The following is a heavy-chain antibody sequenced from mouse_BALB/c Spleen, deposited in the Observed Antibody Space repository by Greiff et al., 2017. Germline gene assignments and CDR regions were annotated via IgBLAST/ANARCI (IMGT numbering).Heavy chain of an antibody. CDR1: GYTFTSYD. D-gene: IGHD1-1*01. J-gene: IGHJ3*01. CDR3: ARSGSRVPLAY. V-gene: IGHV1S56*01. CDR2: IYPGDGST. Sequence: QVHVKQSGPELVKPGALVKISCKASGYTFTSYDIDWVKQRPGQGLEWIGWIYPGDGSTKYNEKFKGKATLTADKSSSTAYMQLSSLTSENSAVYFCARSGSRVPLAYWGQGTLVTVSA.